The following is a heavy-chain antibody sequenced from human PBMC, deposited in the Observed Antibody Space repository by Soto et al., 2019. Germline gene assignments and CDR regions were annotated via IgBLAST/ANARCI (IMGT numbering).Heavy chain of an antibody. CDR3: ARDASYYSLWSGYYPSRNGMDV. Sequence: QVQVVGSGGGVVQPGRSLRLSCAASGFTFSSFGMHWVRQDPGKGLEWVSLIWYDGSKKSYGDSVKGRFTISRDNSRNTVYLQVNSLRADDTAVYYCARDASYYSLWSGYYPSRNGMDVWGQGTTVTVSS. V-gene: IGHV3-33*01. CDR1: GFTFSSFG. J-gene: IGHJ6*02. D-gene: IGHD3-3*01. CDR2: IWYDGSKK.